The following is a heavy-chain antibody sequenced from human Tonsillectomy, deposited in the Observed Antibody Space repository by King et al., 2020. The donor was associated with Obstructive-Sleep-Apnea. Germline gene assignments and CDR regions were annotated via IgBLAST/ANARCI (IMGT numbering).Heavy chain of an antibody. D-gene: IGHD3-22*01. Sequence: HVQLQESGPGLVKPSETLSLTCTVSGGSIRSYYLSWFLQPPGKGLEWVGSIVDRGRTQYHPPLKTRVTISVDTTQNQISLMLSSVTAADAAVYYCARVTGYYYPFDYWGQGTLVTVSS. CDR1: GGSIRSYY. J-gene: IGHJ4*02. CDR3: ARVTGYYYPFDY. CDR2: IVDRGRT. V-gene: IGHV4-59*08.